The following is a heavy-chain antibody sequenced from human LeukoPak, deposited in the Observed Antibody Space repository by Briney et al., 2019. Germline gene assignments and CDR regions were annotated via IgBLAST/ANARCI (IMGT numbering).Heavy chain of an antibody. CDR3: AASPVAVAGSNWFDP. CDR2: ISSSSSYI. D-gene: IGHD6-19*01. V-gene: IGHV3-21*01. CDR1: GVTFSRYI. Sequence: GGTLRLPCGASGVTFSRYIMIGVRQAPGKGLEWVSSISSSSSYIYYADSVKGRFTISRDNAKNSLYLQMNSLRAEDTAVYYCAASPVAVAGSNWFDPWGQGTLVTVFS. J-gene: IGHJ5*02.